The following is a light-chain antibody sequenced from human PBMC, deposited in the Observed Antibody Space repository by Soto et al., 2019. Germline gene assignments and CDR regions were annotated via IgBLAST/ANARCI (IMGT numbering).Light chain of an antibody. CDR2: AAS. CDR1: QAISSS. CDR3: QHLNDYRYT. Sequence: DIQLTQSPSFLSASVGDRVTITCRASQAISSSLAWYQHNPGKAPKLLIYAASTLQNGVPSSFSGIGSGTEFTLTIISLQPEDFATYYCQHLNDYRYTFGQGTKVEIK. J-gene: IGKJ2*01. V-gene: IGKV1-9*01.